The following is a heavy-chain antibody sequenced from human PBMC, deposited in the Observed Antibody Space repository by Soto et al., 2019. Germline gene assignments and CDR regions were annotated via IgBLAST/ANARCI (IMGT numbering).Heavy chain of an antibody. CDR1: GGSSSSNNW. V-gene: IGHV4-4*02. CDR2: ICHSGST. Sequence: SVPMSDTCSVCGGSSSSNNWWRWVRKHPGKGLEWIGEICHSGSTNYNPSLKSRVIISVDTSKNQFSLRLSSVTAADTAVYYCARYIAASGTYYLDFWGQGTLVTVSS. CDR3: ARYIAASGTYYLDF. D-gene: IGHD6-13*01. J-gene: IGHJ4*02.